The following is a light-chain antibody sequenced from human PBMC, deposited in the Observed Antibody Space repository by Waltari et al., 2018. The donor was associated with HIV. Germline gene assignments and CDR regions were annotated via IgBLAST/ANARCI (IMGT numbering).Light chain of an antibody. CDR1: QNVDDK. V-gene: IGKV3D-15*01. CDR2: HYS. Sequence: DILLTQSLATISVSPGGRVTVSCRASQNVDDKLAWYQQKPGQSPRLLIYHYSVRAAGVPTRFGGAGSATNFTLTITSLQSEDFALYFCQQYHHWPPFTFGGGSRVELK. J-gene: IGKJ4*01. CDR3: QQYHHWPPFT.